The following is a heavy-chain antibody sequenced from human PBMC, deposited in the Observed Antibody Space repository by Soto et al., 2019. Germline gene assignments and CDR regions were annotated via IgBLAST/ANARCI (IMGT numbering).Heavy chain of an antibody. D-gene: IGHD3-3*01. CDR1: GGSISGSYW. CDR3: APSVNYDFWRDGGRHYYFDY. V-gene: IGHV4-4*02. Sequence: SETLSLTCAVSGGSISGSYWWAWVRQTPGRGLEWIGQVYHGGSTNYNPSLKNRVTISVDKSKNHFSLSLTSVTAADTAVYFSAPSVNYDFWRDGGRHYYFDYWGQGSLVTVSS. CDR2: VYHGGST. J-gene: IGHJ4*02.